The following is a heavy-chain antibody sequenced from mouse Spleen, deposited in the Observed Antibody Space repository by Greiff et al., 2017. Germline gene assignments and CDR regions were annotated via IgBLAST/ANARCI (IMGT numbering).Heavy chain of an antibody. CDR2: IDPENGDT. CDR1: GFNIKDDY. CDR3: TTFDWDAWFAY. V-gene: IGHV14-4*01. D-gene: IGHD4-1*01. J-gene: IGHJ3*01. Sequence: EVKLVESGAELVRPGASVKLSCTASGFNIKDDYMHWVKQRPEQGLEWIGWIDPENGDTEYASKFQGKATITADTSSNTAYLQLSSLTSEDTAVYYCTTFDWDAWFAYWGQGTLVTVSA.